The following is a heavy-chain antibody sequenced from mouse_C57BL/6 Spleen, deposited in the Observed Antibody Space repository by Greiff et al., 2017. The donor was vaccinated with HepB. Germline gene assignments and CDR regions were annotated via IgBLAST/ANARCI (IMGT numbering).Heavy chain of an antibody. CDR3: ARKIYGNYHDY. J-gene: IGHJ2*01. CDR2: IDPSDSYT. V-gene: IGHV1-50*01. D-gene: IGHD2-1*01. CDR1: GYTFTSYW. Sequence: QVQLQQSGAELVKPGASVKLSCKASGYTFTSYWMQWVKQRPGQGLEWIGEIDPSDSYTNYNQKFKGKATLTVDTSSSTAYMQLSSLTSEDSAVYYCARKIYGNYHDYWGQGTTLTVSS.